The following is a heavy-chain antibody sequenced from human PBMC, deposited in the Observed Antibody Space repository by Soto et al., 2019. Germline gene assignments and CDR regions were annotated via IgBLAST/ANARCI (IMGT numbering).Heavy chain of an antibody. CDR1: GFTFSSYE. CDR3: ARGDDYVWGSYRPTYYYYVSGYYYYGMDV. D-gene: IGHD3-16*02. CDR2: ISSSGSTI. Sequence: PGGSLRLSCAASGFTFSSYEMNWVRQAPGKGLEWVSYISSSGSTIYYADSVKGRFTISRDNAKNSLYLQMNSLRAEDTAVYYCARGDDYVWGSYRPTYYYYVSGYYYYGMDVWGQVTTVTVSS. J-gene: IGHJ6*02. V-gene: IGHV3-48*03.